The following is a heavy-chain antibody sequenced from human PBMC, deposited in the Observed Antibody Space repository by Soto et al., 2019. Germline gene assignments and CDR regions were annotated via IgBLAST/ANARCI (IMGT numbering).Heavy chain of an antibody. CDR1: GGTFSSYT. V-gene: IGHV1-69*02. D-gene: IGHD2-2*01. CDR3: AMLDSTSQPYYFDY. Sequence: QVQLVQSGAEVKKPGSSVKVSCKASGGTFSSYTISWVRQAPGQGLEWMGRIIPILGIANYAQKFQGRVTITADKSTSTAYMELSSLRSEDTAVYYCAMLDSTSQPYYFDYWGQGTLVTVSS. CDR2: IIPILGIA. J-gene: IGHJ4*02.